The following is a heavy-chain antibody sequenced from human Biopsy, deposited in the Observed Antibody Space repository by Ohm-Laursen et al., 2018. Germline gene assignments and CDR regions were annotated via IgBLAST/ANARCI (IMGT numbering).Heavy chain of an antibody. V-gene: IGHV1-69*06. CDR2: NIPILGTG. Sequence: SVKVSCKAPGGTFSNYGVNWVRQAPGQGLEWLGGNIPILGTGNYAQKFQDRVTVAADTSTSTATMELRSLQSDDTAVYYCATKLTGYFHHWGQGALVIVSS. CDR1: GGTFSNYG. D-gene: IGHD3-9*01. CDR3: ATKLTGYFHH. J-gene: IGHJ1*01.